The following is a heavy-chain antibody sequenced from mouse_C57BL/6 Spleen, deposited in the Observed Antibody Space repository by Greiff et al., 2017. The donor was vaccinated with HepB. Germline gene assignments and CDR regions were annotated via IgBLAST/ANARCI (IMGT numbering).Heavy chain of an antibody. CDR3: ARPRFDY. J-gene: IGHJ2*01. D-gene: IGHD3-1*01. CDR1: GFTFSDYG. V-gene: IGHV5-17*01. Sequence: EVKLMESGGGLVKPGGSLKLSCAASGFTFSDYGMHWVRQAPEKGLEWVAYISSGSSTIYYADTVKGRFTISRDKAKNTLFLQMTSLRSEDTAMYYCARPRFDYWGQGTTLTVSS. CDR2: ISSGSSTI.